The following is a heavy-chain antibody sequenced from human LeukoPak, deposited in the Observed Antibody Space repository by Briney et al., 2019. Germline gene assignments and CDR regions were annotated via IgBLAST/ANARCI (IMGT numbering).Heavy chain of an antibody. CDR2: INHSGST. Sequence: SETLSLTCAVYGGSFSGYYWIWIRQPPGKGLEWIGEINHSGSTNYNPSLKSRVTISVDTSKNQFSLKLSSVTAADTAVYYCAKLTPNDYWGQGTLATVSS. V-gene: IGHV4-34*01. D-gene: IGHD1-14*01. J-gene: IGHJ4*02. CDR3: AKLTPNDY. CDR1: GGSFSGYY.